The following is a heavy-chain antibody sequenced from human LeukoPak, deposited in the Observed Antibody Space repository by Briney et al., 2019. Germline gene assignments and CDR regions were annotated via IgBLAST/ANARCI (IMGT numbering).Heavy chain of an antibody. J-gene: IGHJ4*02. CDR2: IYYSGST. V-gene: IGHV4-39*01. Sequence: SETLSLTCTVSGGSISSSSYSWGWIRQPPGKGLEWIGSIYYSGSTYYNPSLKSRVTISVDTSKNQFSLKLSSVTAADTAVYYCARRAMVNFDYWGQGTLVTVSS. D-gene: IGHD5-18*01. CDR3: ARRAMVNFDY. CDR1: GGSISSSSYS.